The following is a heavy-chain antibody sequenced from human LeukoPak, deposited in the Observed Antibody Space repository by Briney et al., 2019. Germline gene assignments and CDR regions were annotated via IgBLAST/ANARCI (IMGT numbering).Heavy chain of an antibody. CDR2: IYPGGSDT. V-gene: IGHV5-51*01. J-gene: IGHJ4*02. Sequence: GESLKISCKGSGYSFTTYWIGWVRQMPGKGLEWMGIIYPGGSDTRYSPSFQGQVTISADKSFSTAYLQWSSLKASDTAMYYCARSLPGTFFDFWGQGTLVTVSS. D-gene: IGHD1-7*01. CDR3: ARSLPGTFFDF. CDR1: GYSFTTYW.